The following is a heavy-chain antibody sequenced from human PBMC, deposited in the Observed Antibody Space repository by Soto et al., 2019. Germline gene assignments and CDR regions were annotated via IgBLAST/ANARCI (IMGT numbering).Heavy chain of an antibody. Sequence: SETLSLTCAVSGYSISSGCYWGWIRQPPGKGLEGLGSIFHSGTTYDNPSLKSRVTISVDMSKNQFSLKLTSVTAADTAVYYCARLLDDSRGYYYFDYWGQGTLVTVSS. CDR2: IFHSGTT. V-gene: IGHV4-38-2*01. CDR1: GYSISSGCY. D-gene: IGHD3-22*01. CDR3: ARLLDDSRGYYYFDY. J-gene: IGHJ4*02.